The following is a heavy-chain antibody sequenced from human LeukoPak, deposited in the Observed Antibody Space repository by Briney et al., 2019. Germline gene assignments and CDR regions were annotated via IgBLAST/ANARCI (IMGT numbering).Heavy chain of an antibody. CDR1: GYTFTSYG. CDR3: ARGEGVAGPDY. V-gene: IGHV1-3*01. J-gene: IGHJ4*02. Sequence: ASVKVSCKASGYTFTSYGISWVRQAPGQRLEWMGWINAGNGNTKYSQKFQGRVTITRDTSASTAYMELSSLRSEDTAVYYCARGEGVAGPDYWGQGTLVTVSS. D-gene: IGHD6-19*01. CDR2: INAGNGNT.